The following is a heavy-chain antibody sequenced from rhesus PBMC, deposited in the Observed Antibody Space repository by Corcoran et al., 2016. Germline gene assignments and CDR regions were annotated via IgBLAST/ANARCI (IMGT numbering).Heavy chain of an antibody. Sequence: EVRLVESGGGLVQPGGSLRLSCAASGFTFSDSSMSWVRQAQGKGPEWLGLNKNKANGVTAEYAASGNGRFTNSRDESKSIASLQMNSLKTEDTAVYYCARRGRQLDFDYWGQGVLVTVSS. CDR2: NKNKANGVTA. J-gene: IGHJ4*01. CDR3: ARRGRQLDFDY. D-gene: IGHD6-25*01. CDR1: GFTFSDSS. V-gene: IGHV3-116*02.